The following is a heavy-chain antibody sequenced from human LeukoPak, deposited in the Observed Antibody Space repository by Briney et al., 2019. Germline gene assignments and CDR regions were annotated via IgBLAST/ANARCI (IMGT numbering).Heavy chain of an antibody. CDR2: IIPIFGTA. Sequence: GGSVKVSCKASGGTFSSYAISWVRQAPGQGLEWMGGIIPIFGTANYAQKFQGRVTITTDESTSTAYIELSSLRSEDTAVYYCARDAAAACTLWHYFDYWGQGTLVTVSS. J-gene: IGHJ4*02. D-gene: IGHD6-13*01. V-gene: IGHV1-69*05. CDR1: GGTFSSYA. CDR3: ARDAAAACTLWHYFDY.